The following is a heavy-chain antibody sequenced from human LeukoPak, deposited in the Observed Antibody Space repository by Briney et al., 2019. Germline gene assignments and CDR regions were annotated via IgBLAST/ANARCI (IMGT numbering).Heavy chain of an antibody. D-gene: IGHD5-12*01. CDR2: IYNSGST. CDR3: ARGRYSGYDSPFDY. CDR1: GGFFSPYY. V-gene: IGHV4-59*01. J-gene: IGHJ4*02. Sequence: PSETLSLTCTVSGGFFSPYYWSWIRQPPEKGLEWIGYIYNSGSTNYNPSLKSRVTISVDTSKNQFSLKLSSVTAADTALYYCARGRYSGYDSPFDYWGQGTLVTVSS.